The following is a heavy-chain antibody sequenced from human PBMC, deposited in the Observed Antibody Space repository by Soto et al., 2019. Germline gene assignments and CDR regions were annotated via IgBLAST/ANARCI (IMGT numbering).Heavy chain of an antibody. CDR2: IIPIFGTA. CDR3: GLSGYCSGGSCYVGGTYYYYGMDV. J-gene: IGHJ6*02. D-gene: IGHD2-15*01. CDR1: GGTFSSYA. Sequence: QVQLVQSGAEVKKPGSSVKVSCKASGGTFSSYAISWVRQAPGQGLEWMGGIIPIFGTANYAQKFQGRVTITADEYTSTADMELRSLRSADTAVDYCGLSGYCSGGSCYVGGTYYYYGMDVWGQGTTVTVSS. V-gene: IGHV1-69*01.